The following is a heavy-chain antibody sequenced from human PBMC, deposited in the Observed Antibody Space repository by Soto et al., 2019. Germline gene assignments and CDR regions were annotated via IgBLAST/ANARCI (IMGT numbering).Heavy chain of an antibody. J-gene: IGHJ5*02. CDR1: GYTITSYY. CDR3: ARGIKYAGYSRWFDP. V-gene: IGHV1-8*01. D-gene: IGHD2-15*01. Sequence: VEASCKASGYTITSYYMTWVCQANGQGFEYLGWMNPNSGNTGYVKKFQGRVTMTRDTSMSTAYMELSSLRSEDTAVYYFARGIKYAGYSRWFDPWGPGTLVTVSS. CDR2: MNPNSGNT.